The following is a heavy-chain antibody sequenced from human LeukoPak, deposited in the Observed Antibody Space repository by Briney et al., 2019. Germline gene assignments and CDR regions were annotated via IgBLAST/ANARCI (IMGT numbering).Heavy chain of an antibody. CDR2: IIPIFGTA. CDR1: GYTFTGYY. J-gene: IGHJ4*02. CDR3: ARGEVAAAGYVY. D-gene: IGHD6-13*01. V-gene: IGHV1-69*06. Sequence: EASVKVSCKASGYTFTGYYMHWVRQAPGQGLEWMGGIIPIFGTANYAQKFQGRVTITADKSTSTAYMELSSLRSEDTAVYYCARGEVAAAGYVYWGQGTLVTVSS.